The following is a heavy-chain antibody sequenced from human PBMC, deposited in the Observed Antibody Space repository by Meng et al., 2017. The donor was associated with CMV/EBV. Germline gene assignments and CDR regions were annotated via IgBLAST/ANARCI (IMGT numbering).Heavy chain of an antibody. CDR2: ISSYGSAT. V-gene: IGHV3-74*01. CDR1: GFSLTGYW. CDR3: ARGTNDWSGVDY. Sequence: GGSLRLSCVASGFSLTGYWMHWVRQTPGTGLVWLSSISSYGSATRFADSVKGRFIISRDNAKNTLYLQMDSLRADDSAVYYCARGTNDWSGVDYWGQGSPVTVSS. D-gene: IGHD3-9*01. J-gene: IGHJ4*02.